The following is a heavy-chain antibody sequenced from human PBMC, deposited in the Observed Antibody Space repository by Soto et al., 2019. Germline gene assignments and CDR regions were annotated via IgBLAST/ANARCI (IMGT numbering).Heavy chain of an antibody. Sequence: ASVKVSCKASGYTFTSYGISWVRQAPGQGLEWMGWISAYNGNTNYAQKLQGRVTMTTDTSTSTAYMELRSLRSDDTAVYYCARDKGYCSGGSCLSFGFDPWGKGTLVTVSS. CDR1: GYTFTSYG. D-gene: IGHD2-15*01. CDR2: ISAYNGNT. V-gene: IGHV1-18*01. CDR3: ARDKGYCSGGSCLSFGFDP. J-gene: IGHJ5*02.